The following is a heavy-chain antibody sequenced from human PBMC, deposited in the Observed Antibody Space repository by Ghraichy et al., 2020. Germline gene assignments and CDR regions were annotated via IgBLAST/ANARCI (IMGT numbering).Heavy chain of an antibody. V-gene: IGHV4-39*01. CDR2: IYYSGNT. D-gene: IGHD3-10*01. CDR1: GGSISSSTYY. Sequence: SQTLSLTCTVSGGSISSSTYYWGWIRQPPGKGLEWIGSIYYSGNTYYNTSLKSRVTISVDTSKNQFSLKLSSVTAADTAVYYCARTRFGELLEFEYWGQGTLVPVSS. J-gene: IGHJ4*02. CDR3: ARTRFGELLEFEY.